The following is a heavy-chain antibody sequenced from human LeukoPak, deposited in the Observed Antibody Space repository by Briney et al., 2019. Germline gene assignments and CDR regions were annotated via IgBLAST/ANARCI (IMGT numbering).Heavy chain of an antibody. CDR1: GYTFTSYG. V-gene: IGHV1-18*01. CDR2: ISAYNGNT. Sequence: GASVKVSCKASGYTFTSYGISWVRQAPGQGLEWMGWISAYNGNTNYAQKLQGRVTMTTDTSTSTAYMELRSLRSDDTAVYYCARGGTELLWFGELGLDWFDPWGQGTLVTVSS. D-gene: IGHD3-10*01. J-gene: IGHJ5*02. CDR3: ARGGTELLWFGELGLDWFDP.